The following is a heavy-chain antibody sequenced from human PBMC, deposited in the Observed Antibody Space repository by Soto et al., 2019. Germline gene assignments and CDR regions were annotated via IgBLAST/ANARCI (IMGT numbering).Heavy chain of an antibody. CDR1: GYTFGSHD. Sequence: QAQLVQSGAEVRRPGASVKVSCKASGYTFGSHDINWVRQAPGRGLEWMGWMNPNTGNTGYAQNLQGRVTMTRTASISTAYMELSGLKSEDTAVYYCARVGPRAFDIWGQGTMVTVSS. CDR2: MNPNTGNT. CDR3: ARVGPRAFDI. J-gene: IGHJ3*02. V-gene: IGHV1-8*01.